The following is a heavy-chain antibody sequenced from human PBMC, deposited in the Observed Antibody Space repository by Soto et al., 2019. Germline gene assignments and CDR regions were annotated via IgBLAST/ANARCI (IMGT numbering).Heavy chain of an antibody. CDR3: ASLRSGWGIDY. Sequence: QLQLQESGSGLVKPSQTLSLTCAVSGGSISSGGSSWSWIRQPPGKGLEWIGYIYHSGSTYYNPSQKSRVTISVDRSQNQFSLKLSSVTAADTAVYYCASLRSGWGIDYWGQGTLVTVSS. J-gene: IGHJ4*02. CDR1: GGSISSGGSS. V-gene: IGHV4-30-2*01. D-gene: IGHD6-19*01. CDR2: IYHSGST.